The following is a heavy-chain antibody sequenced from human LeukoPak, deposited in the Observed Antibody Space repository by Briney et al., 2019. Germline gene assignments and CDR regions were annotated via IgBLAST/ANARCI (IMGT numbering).Heavy chain of an antibody. CDR3: ARDLKNGFDI. CDR2: IGSSGTTI. D-gene: IGHD3/OR15-3a*01. J-gene: IGHJ3*02. Sequence: GGSLRLSCVVSGFTFTSYEMSWVRQAPGKGPEWISYIGSSGTTIYYADSVKGRFTISGDNSKNTLYLQMNSLRAEDTAVYYCARDLKNGFDIWGQGTMVTVSS. CDR1: GFTFTSYE. V-gene: IGHV3-48*03.